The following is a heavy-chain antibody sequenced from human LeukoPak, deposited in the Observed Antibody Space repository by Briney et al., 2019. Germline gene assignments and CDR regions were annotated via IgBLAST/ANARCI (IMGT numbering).Heavy chain of an antibody. CDR3: ARYYDILTGYYRDFDY. Sequence: GGSLRLSCAASGFTFRSYSLNWVRHAPGKGREGVTSISSSSSYIYYADSVKGRFTISRDNAKNSLYLQMNSLRAEDTAVYYCARYYDILTGYYRDFDYWGQGTLVTVSS. CDR1: GFTFRSYS. J-gene: IGHJ4*02. D-gene: IGHD3-9*01. CDR2: ISSSSSYI. V-gene: IGHV3-21*01.